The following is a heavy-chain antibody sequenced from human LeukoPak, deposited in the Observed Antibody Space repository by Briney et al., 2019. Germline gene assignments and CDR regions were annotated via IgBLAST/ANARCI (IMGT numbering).Heavy chain of an antibody. CDR2: TNTDGSST. V-gene: IGHV3-74*01. CDR3: VPTDSSGLD. CDR1: GFTLSHYW. Sequence: GGSLRLSCELSGFTLSHYWVHWVSQAPGKGLVWVSRTNTDGSSTSYVDSVKGRFTISRDNANNTMYLQMNSLRAEDTAMYYCVPTDSSGLDWGQGTLVTVSS. D-gene: IGHD3-22*01. J-gene: IGHJ4*02.